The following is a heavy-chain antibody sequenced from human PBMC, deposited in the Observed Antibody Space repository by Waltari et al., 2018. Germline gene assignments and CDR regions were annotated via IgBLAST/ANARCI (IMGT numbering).Heavy chain of an antibody. V-gene: IGHV1-2*02. CDR1: GYTFNGDY. J-gene: IGHJ4*02. Sequence: QVQLVQSGAEVRKPGASVTDSRKASGYTFNGDYIHWVRQAPGQGSGWVGWISPNSGGTEYAQKFQGRVTMTRDTSISTAYMELSSLISDDTAMYFCARDGGLGAFGYWGQGTLVTVSS. D-gene: IGHD1-26*01. CDR3: ARDGGLGAFGY. CDR2: ISPNSGGT.